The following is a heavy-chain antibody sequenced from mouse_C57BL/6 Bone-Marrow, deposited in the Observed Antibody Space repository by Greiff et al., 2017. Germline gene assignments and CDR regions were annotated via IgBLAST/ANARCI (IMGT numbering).Heavy chain of an antibody. CDR3: ASWGFYAMDY. J-gene: IGHJ4*01. Sequence: QVQLQQPGAELVKPGASVKMSCKASGYTFTSYWITWVKQRPGQGLEWIGDIYPGSGSTNYNEKFKSKATLTVETSSSTAYMQLSSLTSEDSAVYYCASWGFYAMDYWGQGTSVTVSS. V-gene: IGHV1-55*01. CDR2: IYPGSGST. CDR1: GYTFTSYW.